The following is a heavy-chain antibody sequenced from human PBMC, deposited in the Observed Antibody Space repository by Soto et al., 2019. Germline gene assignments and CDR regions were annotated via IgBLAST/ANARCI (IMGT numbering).Heavy chain of an antibody. V-gene: IGHV1-46*01. D-gene: IGHD6-13*01. J-gene: IGHJ5*02. CDR2: INPSGGST. CDR3: AREGLVGIAAAGPTAHNWFDP. Sequence: GPSVKVSCKASGYTFTSYYMHWVRQAPGQGLEWMGIINPSGGSTSYAQKFQGRVTMTRDTSTSTVYMELSSLRSEDTAVYYCAREGLVGIAAAGPTAHNWFDPWGQGTLVTVSS. CDR1: GYTFTSYY.